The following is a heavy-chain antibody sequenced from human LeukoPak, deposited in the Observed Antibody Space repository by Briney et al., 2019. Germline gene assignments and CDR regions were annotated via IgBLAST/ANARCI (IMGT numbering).Heavy chain of an antibody. V-gene: IGHV1-24*01. Sequence: ASVKVSCKVSGYTLTELSMHWVRRAPGKGLEWMGGFDPEDGETIYAQKFQGRVTMTEDTSTDTAYMELSSLRSEDTAVYYCATSYGYGHYYFDYWGQGTQVTVSS. CDR2: FDPEDGET. CDR3: ATSYGYGHYYFDY. CDR1: GYTLTELS. J-gene: IGHJ4*02. D-gene: IGHD5-18*01.